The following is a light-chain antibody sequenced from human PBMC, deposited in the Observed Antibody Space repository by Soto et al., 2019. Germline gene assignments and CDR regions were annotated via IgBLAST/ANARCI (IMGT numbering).Light chain of an antibody. CDR2: SNN. CDR3: AAWDDSLNGYYV. CDR1: SSNIGSNT. J-gene: IGLJ1*01. Sequence: QSALTQPPSASGTPGQRVTISCSGSSSNIGSNTVNWYQQLPGTAPKLLIYSNNQRPSGDPDRFSGSKSGTSASLAISGLQSEDEADYYCAAWDDSLNGYYVFGTGTRSPS. V-gene: IGLV1-44*01.